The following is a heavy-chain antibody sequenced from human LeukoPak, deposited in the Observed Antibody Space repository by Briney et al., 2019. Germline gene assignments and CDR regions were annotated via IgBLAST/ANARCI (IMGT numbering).Heavy chain of an antibody. J-gene: IGHJ5*02. CDR2: IWYDGSNK. V-gene: IGHV3-33*01. CDR1: GFTFSSYG. Sequence: GGSLRLSCAASGFTFSSYGMHWVRQAPGKGLEWVAVIWYDGSNKYSADSVKGRFTISRDNSKNTLYLQMNSLRAEDTAVYYCARGFNWFDPWGQGTLVTVSS. CDR3: ARGFNWFDP.